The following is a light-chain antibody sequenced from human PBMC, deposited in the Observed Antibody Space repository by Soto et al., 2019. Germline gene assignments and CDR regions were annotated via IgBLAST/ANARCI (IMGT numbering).Light chain of an antibody. CDR3: SSYTSSSPS. J-gene: IGLJ1*01. CDR2: DVS. V-gene: IGLV2-14*01. CDR1: SSDVGGYNY. Sequence: QSVLTQPVSVSGSPGQSITISCTGTSSDVGGYNYVSWYQQHPGKAPKLMIYDVSNRPSGVSNRFSGSKSGNTASLTISGLQAEDEADYYCSSYTSSSPSFGTGTKVTVL.